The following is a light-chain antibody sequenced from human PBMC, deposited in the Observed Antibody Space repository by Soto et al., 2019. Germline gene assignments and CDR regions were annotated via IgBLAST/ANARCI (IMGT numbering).Light chain of an antibody. Sequence: SYELTQPLSVSVALGQTARITCGGNNIGSKNVHWYQQKPSQAPVLDIYRDNNRPSGIPERFSGSNSGNTATLTISRAQAGDEADYYCQVWDSSTARVFGGGTQLTVL. CDR1: NIGSKN. CDR2: RDN. J-gene: IGLJ3*02. CDR3: QVWDSSTARV. V-gene: IGLV3-9*01.